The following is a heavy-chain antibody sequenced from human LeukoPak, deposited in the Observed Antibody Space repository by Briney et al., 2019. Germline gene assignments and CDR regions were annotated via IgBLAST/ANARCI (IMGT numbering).Heavy chain of an antibody. V-gene: IGHV3-23*01. J-gene: IGHJ4*02. CDR1: GFTFSDHY. CDR2: IGVGGDST. Sequence: SGGSLRLSCAASGFTFSDHYMDWVRQAPGKGLEWVSAIGVGGDSTYYADSVKGRFTISRDNSKNTLSLQMNSLRAEDTAVYYCAEGFKANDYWGQGTLVTVSS. CDR3: AEGFKANDY.